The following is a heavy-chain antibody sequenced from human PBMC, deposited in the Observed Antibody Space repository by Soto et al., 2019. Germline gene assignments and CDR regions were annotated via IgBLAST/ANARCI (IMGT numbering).Heavy chain of an antibody. CDR3: ARAVYSSGWYFDAFDI. CDR2: IKQDGSEK. Sequence: GGSLRLSCAASGFTFSSYWMSWVRQAPGKGLEWVANIKQDGSEKYYVDSVKGRFTISRDNAKNSLYLQMNSLRAEDTAVYYCARAVYSSGWYFDAFDIWGQGTMVTVSS. J-gene: IGHJ3*02. D-gene: IGHD6-19*01. V-gene: IGHV3-7*03. CDR1: GFTFSSYW.